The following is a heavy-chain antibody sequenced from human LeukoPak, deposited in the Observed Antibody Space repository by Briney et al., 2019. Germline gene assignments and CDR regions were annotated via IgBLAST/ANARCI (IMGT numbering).Heavy chain of an antibody. CDR3: ARGRKPRYCSSTSCYSHGAFFDY. J-gene: IGHJ4*02. Sequence: PSETLSLTCTVSGGSISSGGYYWSWIRQHPGKGLEWIGYIYYSGSTYYNPSLKSRVTISVDTSKNQFSLKLSSVTAADTAVYYCARGRKPRYCSSTSCYSHGAFFDYWGQGTLVTVSS. CDR2: IYYSGST. V-gene: IGHV4-31*03. CDR1: GGSISSGGYY. D-gene: IGHD2-2*01.